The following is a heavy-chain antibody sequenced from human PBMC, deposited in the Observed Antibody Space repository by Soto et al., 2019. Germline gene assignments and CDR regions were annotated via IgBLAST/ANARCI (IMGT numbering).Heavy chain of an antibody. V-gene: IGHV3-33*01. CDR1: GFSLRTYG. CDR3: ARDVVTAVAGSVNWFDP. CDR2: IWYDGTKK. Sequence: GGPLRLSCEASGFSLRTYGVQWLRRAPGKGLEWVAFIWYDGTKKFYANSVKGRSTISKDNSNNILYLQMSGLRAEDTAVYYCARDVVTAVAGSVNWFDPWGQGTLVTVSS. D-gene: IGHD6-19*01. J-gene: IGHJ5*02.